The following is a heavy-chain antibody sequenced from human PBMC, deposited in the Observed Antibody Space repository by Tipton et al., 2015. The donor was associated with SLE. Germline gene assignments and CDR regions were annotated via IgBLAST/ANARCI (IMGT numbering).Heavy chain of an antibody. CDR1: GFQFDGYA. Sequence: RSLRLSCVASGFQFDGYAMIWVRQVPGKGLEWVSGISFNSLSVDYADTVKGRFIISRDNAKNSLFLEMTSLTTEDTAFYYCAKNARRHVGELLLDFWGQGTLVTVSS. D-gene: IGHD3-16*01. V-gene: IGHV3-9*01. CDR3: AKNARRHVGELLLDF. J-gene: IGHJ4*02. CDR2: ISFNSLSV.